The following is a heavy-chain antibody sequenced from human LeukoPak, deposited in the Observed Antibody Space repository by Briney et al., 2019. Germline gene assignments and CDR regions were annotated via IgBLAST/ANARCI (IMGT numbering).Heavy chain of an antibody. V-gene: IGHV4-34*01. J-gene: IGHJ4*02. CDR2: INHSGST. CDR1: GGSFSGYY. Sequence: SETLSLTCAVYGGSFSGYYWSWIRQPPGKGLEWIGEINHSGSTNYNPSLKSRVTISVDTSKNQFSLKLSSVTAADTAVYYCARGPSVTISYVWGSYRYMNPFDYWGQGTLVTVSS. D-gene: IGHD3-16*02. CDR3: ARGPSVTISYVWGSYRYMNPFDY.